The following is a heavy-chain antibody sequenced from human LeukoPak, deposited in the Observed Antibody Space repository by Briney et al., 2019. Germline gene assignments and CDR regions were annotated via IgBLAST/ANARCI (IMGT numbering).Heavy chain of an antibody. V-gene: IGHV3-7*01. Sequence: PGGSLRLSCAASGLTFNRDWTAWVRQAPGKGLEWVANIKEDGSEKNYVDSVKGRFTISRDNAENSVYLQMNDLRAEGTGVYYCATKEPSTSGWSYWGQGTLVTVSS. J-gene: IGHJ4*02. CDR3: ATKEPSTSGWSY. CDR1: GLTFNRDW. CDR2: IKEDGSEK. D-gene: IGHD6-19*01.